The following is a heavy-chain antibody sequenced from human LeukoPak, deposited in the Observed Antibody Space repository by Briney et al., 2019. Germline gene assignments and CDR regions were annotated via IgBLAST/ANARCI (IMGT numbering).Heavy chain of an antibody. CDR2: IIPILGIA. V-gene: IGHV1-69*02. CDR1: GGTFSSYT. CDR3: ASSGSGPNDY. Sequence: SVKVSCKASGGTFSSYTISWVRQAPGQGLEWMGRIIPILGIANYAQKFRGRVTITADKSTSTAYMELSSLRSGDTAVYYCASSGSGPNDYWGQGTLVTVSS. D-gene: IGHD1-26*01. J-gene: IGHJ4*02.